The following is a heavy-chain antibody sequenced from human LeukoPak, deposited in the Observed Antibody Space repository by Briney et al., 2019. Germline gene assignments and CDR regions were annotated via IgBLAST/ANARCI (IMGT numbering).Heavy chain of an antibody. CDR2: TYYRSKWYS. CDR3: ARADGDRDGYNFWFDP. V-gene: IGHV6-1*01. D-gene: IGHD5-24*01. J-gene: IGHJ5*02. CDR1: GDSVSRNSAA. Sequence: SQTLSLTCAISGDSVSRNSAAWNWIRQSPSRGLEWLGRTYYRSKWYSDYAVSVESRITINPDTSKNQFSLQLNSVTPEDTAVYYCARADGDRDGYNFWFDPGAREPWSPSPQ.